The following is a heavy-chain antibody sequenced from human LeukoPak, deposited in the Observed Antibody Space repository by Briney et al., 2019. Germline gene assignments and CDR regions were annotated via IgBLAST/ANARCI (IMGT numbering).Heavy chain of an antibody. CDR1: GFTFSNYW. CDR3: ARDPFSGYDWGPASGPAY. J-gene: IGHJ4*02. D-gene: IGHD5-12*01. V-gene: IGHV3-7*01. Sequence: GGSLRLSCEGSGFTFSNYWMTWVRQAPEKGLEWVANIKPSGSEKHYADSVEGRFTISRDNAKNSLYLQMNSLRAEDTAVYYCARDPFSGYDWGPASGPAYWGQGTLVTVSS. CDR2: IKPSGSEK.